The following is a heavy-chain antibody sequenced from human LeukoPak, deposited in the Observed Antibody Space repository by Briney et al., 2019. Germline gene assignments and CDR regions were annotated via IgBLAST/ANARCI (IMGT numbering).Heavy chain of an antibody. D-gene: IGHD3-22*01. J-gene: IGHJ4*02. Sequence: GASVKVSCKASGYTIASYGISWVRQAPEQGLEWMGWISAYNGNTNYAQKLQGRVTMTTDTSTSTAYMELRSLRSDDTAVYYCAREPDYYDSSGYYYIPFDYWGQGTLVTVSS. CDR1: GYTIASYG. CDR3: AREPDYYDSSGYYYIPFDY. CDR2: ISAYNGNT. V-gene: IGHV1-18*01.